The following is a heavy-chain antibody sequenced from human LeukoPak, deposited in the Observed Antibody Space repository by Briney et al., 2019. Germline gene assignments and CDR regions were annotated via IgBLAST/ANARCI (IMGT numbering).Heavy chain of an antibody. J-gene: IGHJ6*03. CDR1: GFTFSSYS. Sequence: PGRSLRLSCAAPGFTFSSYSMNWVRQASGKGLEWVSSISSSSSTIYYADPVKGRFTISRDNAKNSLYLQMNSLRAEDTAVYYCAREGYYGSGSNNYYYYYMDVWGKGTTVTVSS. V-gene: IGHV3-48*01. CDR2: ISSSSSTI. D-gene: IGHD3-10*01. CDR3: AREGYYGSGSNNYYYYYMDV.